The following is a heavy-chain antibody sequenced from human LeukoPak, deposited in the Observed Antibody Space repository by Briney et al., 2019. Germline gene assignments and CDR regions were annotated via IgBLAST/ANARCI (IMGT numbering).Heavy chain of an antibody. CDR2: IYYSGST. V-gene: IGHV4-59*01. CDR3: ARSSYYYGADALDI. J-gene: IGHJ3*02. CDR1: GGSLSTYY. Sequence: PSETLSLTCSVSGGSLSTYYWSWIRQPPGKGLEWIGYIYYSGSTDYNPSLKSRVTISIDTSKNQFSLKLSSVTAADTAVYYCARSSYYYGADALDIWGQGTMVTVSS. D-gene: IGHD3-10*01.